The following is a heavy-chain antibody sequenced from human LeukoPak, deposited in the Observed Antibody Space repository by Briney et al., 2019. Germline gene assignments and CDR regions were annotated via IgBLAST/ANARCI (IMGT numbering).Heavy chain of an antibody. D-gene: IGHD2-2*01. CDR3: ARDAYCSSTSCKEYFDL. J-gene: IGHJ2*01. Sequence: GGSLRLSCAASGFTFSIHGMNWARQAPGKGLEWVSSISSGSSYIYYADSLKGRFTISRDNAKNSLFLQMNSLRAEDTAVYYCARDAYCSSTSCKEYFDLWGRGTLVTVSS. CDR2: ISSGSSYI. V-gene: IGHV3-21*01. CDR1: GFTFSIHG.